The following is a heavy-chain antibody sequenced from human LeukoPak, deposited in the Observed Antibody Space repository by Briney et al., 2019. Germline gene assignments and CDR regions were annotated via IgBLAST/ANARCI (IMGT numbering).Heavy chain of an antibody. CDR1: GGSFSSYY. CDR2: IYYSGST. V-gene: IGHV4-59*08. CDR3: ARVRRFTMVRGDITYNWFDP. D-gene: IGHD3-10*01. Sequence: SETLSLTCAVYGGSFSSYYWSWIRQPPGKGLEWIGYIYYSGSTNYNPSLKSRVTISVDTSKNQFSLKLSSVTAADTAVYYCARVRRFTMVRGDITYNWFDPWGQGTLVTVSS. J-gene: IGHJ5*02.